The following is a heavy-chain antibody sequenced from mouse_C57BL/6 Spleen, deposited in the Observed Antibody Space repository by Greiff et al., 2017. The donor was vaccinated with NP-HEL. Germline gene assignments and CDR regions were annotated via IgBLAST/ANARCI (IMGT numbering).Heavy chain of an antibody. CDR1: GFTFSSYG. V-gene: IGHV5-6*01. J-gene: IGHJ2*01. Sequence: EVKLMESGGDLVKPGGSLKLSCAASGFTFSSYGMSWVRQTPDKRLEWVATISSGGSYTYYPDSVKGRFTISRDNAKNTLYLQMSSLKSEDTAMYYCARQRRGWAYYFDYWGQGTTLTVSS. D-gene: IGHD3-2*02. CDR2: ISSGGSYT. CDR3: ARQRRGWAYYFDY.